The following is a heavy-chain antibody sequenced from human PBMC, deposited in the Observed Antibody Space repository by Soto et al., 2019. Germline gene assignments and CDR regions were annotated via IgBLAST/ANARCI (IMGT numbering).Heavy chain of an antibody. CDR3: AKDPLSCYCSSTSCYSLGYFDY. D-gene: IGHD2-2*01. CDR1: GFTSSSYG. V-gene: IGHV3-30*18. CDR2: ISYDGSNK. Sequence: GGSLRLSCAASGFTSSSYGMHWVRQAPGKGLEWVAVISYDGSNKYYADSVKGRFTISRDNSKNTLYLQMNSLRAEDTAVYYCAKDPLSCYCSSTSCYSLGYFDYWGQGTLVTVSS. J-gene: IGHJ4*02.